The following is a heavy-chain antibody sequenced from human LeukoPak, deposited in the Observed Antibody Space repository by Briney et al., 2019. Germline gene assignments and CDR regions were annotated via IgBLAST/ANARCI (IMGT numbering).Heavy chain of an antibody. Sequence: GRSLRLSCAASGFTFSSYAMHWVRQAPGEGLEWVAVISYDGSNKSYADSVKGRFTISRDNSKNTLYLQMNSLRAEDTAVYYCARGVEAILTYGTIDYWGQGTLVTVSS. D-gene: IGHD3-3*01. CDR2: ISYDGSNK. J-gene: IGHJ4*02. CDR1: GFTFSSYA. CDR3: ARGVEAILTYGTIDY. V-gene: IGHV3-30*04.